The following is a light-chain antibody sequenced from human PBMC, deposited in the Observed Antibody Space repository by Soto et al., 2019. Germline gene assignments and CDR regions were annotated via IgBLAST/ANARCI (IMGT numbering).Light chain of an antibody. CDR3: QQYDNSLYT. Sequence: ETVLTQSPGTLSLSPGERATLSCRASQSVSSSYLAWYQQKPGQAPRLLIYGASSRATGIPDRFSGSGSGPDFTLTISRLEPEDFAVYYCQQYDNSLYTFGQGTKLEIK. V-gene: IGKV3-20*01. CDR1: QSVSSSY. CDR2: GAS. J-gene: IGKJ2*01.